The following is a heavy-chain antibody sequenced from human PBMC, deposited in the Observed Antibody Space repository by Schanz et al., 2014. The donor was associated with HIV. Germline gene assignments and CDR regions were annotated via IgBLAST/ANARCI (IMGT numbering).Heavy chain of an antibody. J-gene: IGHJ5*02. CDR2: MNPKSGNT. V-gene: IGHV1-8*01. Sequence: QVQLVQSGAEVKKPGASVKVSCKASGYTFINYDIHWVRQASGLGLEWMGWMNPKSGNTGFAEKFQGRVSLTRDTSTGTAYMELSSLRSDDTAVYYCARGRRDVSMIVLYWLDPWGQGTLVTVSS. CDR3: ARGRRDVSMIVLYWLDP. D-gene: IGHD3-22*01. CDR1: GYTFINYD.